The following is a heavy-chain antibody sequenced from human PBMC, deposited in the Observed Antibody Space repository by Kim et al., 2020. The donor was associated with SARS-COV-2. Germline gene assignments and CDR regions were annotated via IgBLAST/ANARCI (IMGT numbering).Heavy chain of an antibody. V-gene: IGHV3-66*01. Sequence: DAGTGYTDAGRGRFTISRDNSKNTVDLQMNSLRVEDTAVYYCARDFGAFYWGQGTLVTVSS. CDR3: ARDFGAFY. D-gene: IGHD3-10*01. CDR2: DAGT. J-gene: IGHJ4*02.